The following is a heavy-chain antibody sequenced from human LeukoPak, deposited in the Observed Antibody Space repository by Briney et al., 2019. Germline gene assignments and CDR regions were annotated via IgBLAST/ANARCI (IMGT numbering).Heavy chain of an antibody. CDR2: IYPGDSDS. D-gene: IGHD2-15*01. CDR1: GYRFNTYW. CDR3: ARPLVSPEADTFHYYGMDV. V-gene: IGHV5-51*01. J-gene: IGHJ6*02. Sequence: GESLKISCEGSGYRFNTYWIGWVRQKPGKGLEWMGIIYPGDSDSRYSPSFQGQVTISVDKSISTAYPQWSSLPASDTSMYYCARPLVSPEADTFHYYGMDVWGQGTTVIVSS.